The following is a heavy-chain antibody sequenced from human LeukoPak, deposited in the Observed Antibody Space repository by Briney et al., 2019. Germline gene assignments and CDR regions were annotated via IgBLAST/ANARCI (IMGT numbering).Heavy chain of an antibody. D-gene: IGHD3-22*01. CDR3: ARTIKTYYYDSSAYYSDY. CDR2: IYNSGST. Sequence: SETLSLTCTVSGGSIRSYYWSWIRQPPGKGLEWVGYIYNSGSTNYNPAPKSRVTISEDTSRNQFSLKLSSVTAADTAVYYCARTIKTYYYDSSAYYSDYWGQGTLVTVSS. J-gene: IGHJ4*02. CDR1: GGSIRSYY. V-gene: IGHV4-59*08.